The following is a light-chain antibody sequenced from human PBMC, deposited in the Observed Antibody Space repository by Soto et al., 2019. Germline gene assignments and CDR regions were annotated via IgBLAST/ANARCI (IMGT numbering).Light chain of an antibody. Sequence: QSVLTQPASVSGSPGQSITISCTGTSSDVGGYNYVSWYQQHPGEAPKVMIYEVSNRPSGVSNRFSGSRSGNTASLTISGLQAEDEADYYCTSYTSSTIWVFGGGTKLTVL. CDR3: TSYTSSTIWV. J-gene: IGLJ3*02. CDR2: EVS. V-gene: IGLV2-14*01. CDR1: SSDVGGYNY.